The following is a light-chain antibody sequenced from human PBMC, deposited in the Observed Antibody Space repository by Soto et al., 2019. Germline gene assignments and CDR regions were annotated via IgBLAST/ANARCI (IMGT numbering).Light chain of an antibody. Sequence: EIVMTQSPATLSVSPGERATLSCMASQSVSSNLAWYQQKPGQAPRLLIHGATTKATGIPARFSGSGSGTEFTLTISSLQSEDFAVYYCQQYNNWPRTFGQGTKVDI. V-gene: IGKV3-15*01. CDR1: QSVSSN. CDR2: GAT. CDR3: QQYNNWPRT. J-gene: IGKJ1*01.